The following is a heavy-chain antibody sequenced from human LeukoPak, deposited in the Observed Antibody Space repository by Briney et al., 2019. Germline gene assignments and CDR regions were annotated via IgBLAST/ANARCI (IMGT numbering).Heavy chain of an antibody. J-gene: IGHJ6*02. CDR3: ARDASGDYALYYYGMDV. CDR1: GFTVSSNY. V-gene: IGHV3-11*01. CDR2: ISSSGSTI. D-gene: IGHD4-17*01. Sequence: GGSLRLSCAAFGFTVSSNYMSWVRQAPGKGLEWVSYISSSGSTIYYAGSVKGRFTISRDNAKNSLYLQMNSLRAEDTAVYYCARDASGDYALYYYGMDVWGQGTTVTVSS.